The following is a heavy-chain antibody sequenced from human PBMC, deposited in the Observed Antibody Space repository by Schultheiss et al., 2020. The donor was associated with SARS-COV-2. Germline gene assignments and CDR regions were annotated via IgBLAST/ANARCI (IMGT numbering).Heavy chain of an antibody. V-gene: IGHV4-61*08. CDR1: GGSISSGGYY. D-gene: IGHD5-24*01. J-gene: IGHJ4*02. Sequence: SETLSLTCTVSGGSISSGGYYWSWIRQHPGKGLEWIGYIYYSGSTNYNPSLKSRVTISVDTSKNQFSLKLSSVTAADTAVYYCARQSGATDSDYWGQGTLVTVSS. CDR2: IYYSGST. CDR3: ARQSGATDSDY.